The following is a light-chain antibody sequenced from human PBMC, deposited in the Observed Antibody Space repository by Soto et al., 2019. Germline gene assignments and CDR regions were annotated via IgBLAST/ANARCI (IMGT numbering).Light chain of an antibody. Sequence: QSVLTQPASVSGSPGQSITISCTGTSSDVGGYNYVSWYQQHPGKAPKLMIYDVSNRPSGVSNRFSGSKSGNTASLTISGLQSEYEADYYCSSYTSSSTPQYVFGTVTKSPS. V-gene: IGLV2-14*01. CDR1: SSDVGGYNY. CDR2: DVS. J-gene: IGLJ1*01. CDR3: SSYTSSSTPQYV.